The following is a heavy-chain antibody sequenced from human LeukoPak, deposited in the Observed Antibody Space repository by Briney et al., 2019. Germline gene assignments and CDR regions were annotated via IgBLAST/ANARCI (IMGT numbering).Heavy chain of an antibody. V-gene: IGHV4-59*01. J-gene: IGHJ4*02. CDR3: AKGDSARGSGSYYRSYYFDY. Sequence: SETLSLTCNASGCSISSYCLSWIRQPPGKGLEWMGNINYSGGTNYNPYLKSLVTISVVTAKNHFSLKLSSVTAADTAVYYCAKGDSARGSGSYYRSYYFDYWGQGTLVTVSS. CDR1: GCSISSYC. CDR2: INYSGGT. D-gene: IGHD3-10*01.